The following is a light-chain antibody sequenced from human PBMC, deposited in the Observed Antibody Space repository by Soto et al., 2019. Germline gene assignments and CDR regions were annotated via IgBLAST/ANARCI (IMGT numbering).Light chain of an antibody. Sequence: EIMVTQSPGTLSLSPGERATLSCRTSHSVNSHVAWYQQKPGQAPRLLLYGASTGATGIPVRFSGSGFGTEFTLTISSLQSEDFAVYYCQQYKNRPLFGQGTHWRL. CDR1: HSVNSH. J-gene: IGKJ5*01. V-gene: IGKV3-15*01. CDR2: GAS. CDR3: QQYKNRPL.